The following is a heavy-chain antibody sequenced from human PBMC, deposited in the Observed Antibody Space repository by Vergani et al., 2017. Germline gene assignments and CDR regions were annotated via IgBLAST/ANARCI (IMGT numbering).Heavy chain of an antibody. D-gene: IGHD3-16*01. CDR3: AREGQLSVYTHSPMDV. CDR1: GFTFDDYA. CDR2: ISWNSGSI. Sequence: EVQLVESGGGLVQPGRSLRLSCAASGFTFDDYAMHWVRQAPGKGLEWVSGISWNSGSIGYADSVKGRFTISRDNSKNTLYLQMNSLRAEDTAVYYCAREGQLSVYTHSPMDVWGQGTTVTVSS. V-gene: IGHV3-9*01. J-gene: IGHJ6*02.